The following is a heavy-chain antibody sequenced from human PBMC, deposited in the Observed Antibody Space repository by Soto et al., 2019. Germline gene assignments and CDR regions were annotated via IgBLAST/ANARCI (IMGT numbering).Heavy chain of an antibody. V-gene: IGHV3-74*01. CDR3: ARDRSYSLDV. Sequence: GGSLRLSCAVSGSTFSNDWMHWVRQAPGKGLVWVSHINSDGSSTSYADFVKGRFTIARDNAKNTVYLQMNSLRAEDTAVYYCARDRSYSLDVWGQGTTVTVSS. CDR1: GSTFSNDW. CDR2: INSDGSST. J-gene: IGHJ6*02.